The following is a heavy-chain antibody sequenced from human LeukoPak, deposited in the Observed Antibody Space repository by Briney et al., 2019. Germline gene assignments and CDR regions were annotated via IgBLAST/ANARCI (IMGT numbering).Heavy chain of an antibody. Sequence: SGGSLRLSWEASGFTFSDYNMNGVRQAPGKGREGVSYITDSGNTIHYADSVKGRFTISRDNAKNSLYLQMNSLRAEDTAVYYCARSIGLTGGGVDVWGQGTTVTVSS. V-gene: IGHV3-11*01. CDR1: GFTFSDYN. CDR2: ITDSGNTI. CDR3: ARSIGLTGGGVDV. J-gene: IGHJ6*02. D-gene: IGHD3-9*01.